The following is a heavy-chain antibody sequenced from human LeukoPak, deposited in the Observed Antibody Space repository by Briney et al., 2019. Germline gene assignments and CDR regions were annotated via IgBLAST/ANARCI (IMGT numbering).Heavy chain of an antibody. Sequence: ASVKVSCKASGYTFTGYYMHWVRQAPGQGLEWMGWINPNSGGTNYAQKFQGRVTMTRDTSISAAYMELSRLRSDDTAVYYCARGGGNWRILLYFDYWGQGTLVTVSS. CDR2: INPNSGGT. CDR1: GYTFTGYY. D-gene: IGHD2-15*01. J-gene: IGHJ4*02. CDR3: ARGGGNWRILLYFDY. V-gene: IGHV1-2*02.